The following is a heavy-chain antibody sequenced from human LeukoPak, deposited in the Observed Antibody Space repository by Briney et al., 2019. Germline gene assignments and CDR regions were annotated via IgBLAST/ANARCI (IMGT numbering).Heavy chain of an antibody. CDR1: GFTFSDYY. Sequence: PGGSLRLSCAASGFTFSDYYMSWIRQAPGKGVEGVSYISSSGSTIYYADSVKGRFTISRDNAKNSLYLQMNSLRAEDTAVYYCARDGICFGELIDYWGQGTLVTVSS. CDR2: ISSSGSTI. V-gene: IGHV3-11*01. J-gene: IGHJ4*02. D-gene: IGHD3-10*01. CDR3: ARDGICFGELIDY.